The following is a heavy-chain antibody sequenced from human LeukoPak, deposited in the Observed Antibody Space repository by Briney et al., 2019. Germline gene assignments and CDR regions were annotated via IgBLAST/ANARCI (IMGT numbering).Heavy chain of an antibody. CDR3: ARGAFGELLSCFDY. J-gene: IGHJ4*02. CDR1: GGSFSGYY. V-gene: IGHV4-34*01. Sequence: SVTLSLTCAVYGGSFSGYYWSWIRQPPGKGLEWIGEINHSGSTNYNPSLKSRVTISVDTSKNQFSLKLSSVTAADTAVYYCARGAFGELLSCFDYWGQGTLVTVSS. CDR2: INHSGST. D-gene: IGHD3-10*01.